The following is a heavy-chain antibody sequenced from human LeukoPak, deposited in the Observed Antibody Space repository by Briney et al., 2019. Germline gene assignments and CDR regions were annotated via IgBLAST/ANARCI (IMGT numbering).Heavy chain of an antibody. Sequence: ASVKVSCKASGYIFTNYYIHWVRQAPGQGLEWVGIIDPRDGSANSAQQIQGRITVTRDTSTDTVYMDLSSLRSEDTAIYYCARGGTILYDYWGQGTQVTVSS. J-gene: IGHJ4*02. CDR2: IDPRDGSA. D-gene: IGHD1-1*01. CDR3: ARGGTILYDY. V-gene: IGHV1-46*01. CDR1: GYIFTNYY.